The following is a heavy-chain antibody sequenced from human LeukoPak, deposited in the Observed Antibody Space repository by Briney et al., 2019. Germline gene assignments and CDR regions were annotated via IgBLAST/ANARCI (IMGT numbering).Heavy chain of an antibody. CDR3: AKDISPPLYSYYYYGMDV. CDR1: VFTFDDYA. J-gene: IGHJ6*02. Sequence: GGSLRLSCAASVFTFDDYAMHWVRQAPGKGLEWVSLISGDGGSTYYADSVKGRFTISRDNSKNSLYLQMNSLRTEDTALYYCAKDISPPLYSYYYYGMDVWGQGTTVTVS. D-gene: IGHD2-2*02. CDR2: ISGDGGST. V-gene: IGHV3-43*02.